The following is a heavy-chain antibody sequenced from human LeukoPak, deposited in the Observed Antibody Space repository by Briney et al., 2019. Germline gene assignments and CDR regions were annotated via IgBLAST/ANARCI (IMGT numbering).Heavy chain of an antibody. D-gene: IGHD3-16*01. CDR3: VKGPAHYVSRIYFEY. V-gene: IGHV3-23*01. CDR1: GFTFSHYA. Sequence: GGSLRLSCAASGFTFSHYAMHWVRQAPGKGLEWVSGLSGRSDSTYQADSVKGRFTISRDNSKNTLYLQMNSLRAEDTAVYYCVKGPAHYVSRIYFEYWGQGTLVTVSS. J-gene: IGHJ4*02. CDR2: LSGRSDST.